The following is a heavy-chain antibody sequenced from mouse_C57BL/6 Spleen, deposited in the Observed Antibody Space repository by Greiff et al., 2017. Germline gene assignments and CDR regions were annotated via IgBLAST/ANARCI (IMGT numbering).Heavy chain of an antibody. V-gene: IGHV5-16*01. CDR1: GFTFSDYY. CDR3: ARDLTGRYDY. J-gene: IGHJ2*01. CDR2: INYDGSST. Sequence: EVMLVESEGGLVQPGSSMKLSCTASGFTFSDYYMAWVRQVPEKGLEWVANINYDGSSTYYLDSLKSRFIISRDNAKNILYLQMSSLKSEDTATYYCARDLTGRYDYWGQGTTLTVSS. D-gene: IGHD1-1*01.